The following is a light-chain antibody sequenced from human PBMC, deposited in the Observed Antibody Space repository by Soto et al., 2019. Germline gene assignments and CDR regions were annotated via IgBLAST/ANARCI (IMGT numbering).Light chain of an antibody. CDR2: AAS. CDR3: QLYGGSHMFS. Sequence: EIVLTQSPGTLSLSPGEGAALSCRTSQSISSSYLAWYQQKPGQAPRLLIYAASSRATGIPDRFSGSGSGTDFTLTISRLEPEDFAAYYCQLYGGSHMFSFGQGTKLEIK. CDR1: QSISSSY. J-gene: IGKJ2*01. V-gene: IGKV3-20*01.